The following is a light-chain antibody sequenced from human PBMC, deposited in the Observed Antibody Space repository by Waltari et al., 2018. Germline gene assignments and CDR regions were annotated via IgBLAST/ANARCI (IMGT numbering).Light chain of an antibody. CDR1: QRVSRT. J-gene: IGKJ1*01. CDR2: GAS. Sequence: EIVLTQSPGTLSLSPGERATLSCRASQRVSRTLAWYQQKPGQAPKLLIYGASIRATGIPDRFTGSGSGTDCSLTISSLEPEDFAIYFCQHYVRLPATFGQGTKVEIK. V-gene: IGKV3-20*01. CDR3: QHYVRLPAT.